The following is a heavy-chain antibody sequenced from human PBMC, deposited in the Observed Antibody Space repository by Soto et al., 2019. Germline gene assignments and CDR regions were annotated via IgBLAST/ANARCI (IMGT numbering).Heavy chain of an antibody. J-gene: IGHJ4*02. CDR3: AKAGIQLWLRDFDY. V-gene: IGHV3-23*01. CDR1: GFTFSSYA. D-gene: IGHD5-18*01. Sequence: TGGSLRLTCAASGFTFSSYAMSWVRQAPGKGLEWVSAISGSGGSTYYADSVKGRFTISRDNSKNTLYLQMNSLRAEDTAVYYCAKAGIQLWLRDFDYWGQGTLVTVSS. CDR2: ISGSGGST.